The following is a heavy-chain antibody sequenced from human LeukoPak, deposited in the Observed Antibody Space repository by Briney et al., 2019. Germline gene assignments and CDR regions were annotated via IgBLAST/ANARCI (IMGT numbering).Heavy chain of an antibody. CDR3: AKSRQWLVGDFDY. D-gene: IGHD6-19*01. Sequence: PGGSLRLSCAASGFTFDDYAMHWVRQAPGKGLEWVSGISWNSGSIGYADSVKGRFTISRDNAKNSLYLQMNSLRAEDTALYYCAKSRQWLVGDFDYWGQGTLVTVSS. J-gene: IGHJ4*02. CDR2: ISWNSGSI. V-gene: IGHV3-9*01. CDR1: GFTFDDYA.